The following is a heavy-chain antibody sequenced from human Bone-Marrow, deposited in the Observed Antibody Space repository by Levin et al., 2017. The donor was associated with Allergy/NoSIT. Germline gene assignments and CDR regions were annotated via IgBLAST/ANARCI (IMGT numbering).Heavy chain of an antibody. CDR2: IYSFGST. CDR3: ARLDFNYGSYY. V-gene: IGHV3-66*04. J-gene: IGHJ4*02. D-gene: IGHD3-10*01. CDR1: GFTISNNY. Sequence: RGESLKISCVVSGFTISNNYMSWVRQASGKGLEWVAVIYSFGSTNYADSVKGRFTIPRANSENTLYLQMNSLRAEDTAIYYCARLDFNYGSYYWGQGTLVTVSS.